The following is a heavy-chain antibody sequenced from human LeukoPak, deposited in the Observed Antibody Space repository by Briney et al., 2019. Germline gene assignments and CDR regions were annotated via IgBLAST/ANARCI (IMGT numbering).Heavy chain of an antibody. CDR1: GFTFSSYA. V-gene: IGHV3-30-3*01. CDR3: AREVWGIVGATTYSDY. Sequence: GGPLRLSCAASGFTFSSYAMHWVRQATGRGLEWVADVSYDGSDKYYADSVKGRFTISRDNSKNTLYLQMNSLRAEDTAVYYCAREVWGIVGATTYSDYWGQGTLVTVSS. D-gene: IGHD1-26*01. CDR2: VSYDGSDK. J-gene: IGHJ4*02.